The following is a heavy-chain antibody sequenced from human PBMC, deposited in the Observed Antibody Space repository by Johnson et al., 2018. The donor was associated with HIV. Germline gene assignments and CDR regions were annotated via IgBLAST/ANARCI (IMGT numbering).Heavy chain of an antibody. J-gene: IGHJ3*02. CDR2: IGTAGDT. CDR1: GFTFDDYA. Sequence: VQLVESGGGLVQPGRSLRLSCAASGFTFDDYAMHWVRQATGKGLEWVSAIGTAGDTYYPGSVKGRFTISRENAKNSLYLQMNSLRAGDTAVYYCAKERHLVRAVDIWGQGTMVTVSS. D-gene: IGHD6-6*01. CDR3: AKERHLVRAVDI. V-gene: IGHV3-13*01.